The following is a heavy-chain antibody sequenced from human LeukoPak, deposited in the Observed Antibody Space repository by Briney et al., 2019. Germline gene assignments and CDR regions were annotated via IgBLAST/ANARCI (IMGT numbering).Heavy chain of an antibody. CDR3: ARMDRLSATPTTDWFDP. V-gene: IGHV1-8*01. CDR1: GYTFTSYG. CDR2: MNLKNGAT. Sequence: ASVMLCCTASGYTFTSYGINWVRHATGQGLEWMGWMNLKNGATGYAQKFQGRVTMTRDTSIGTAYMELSSLVSEDTAAYYCARMDRLSATPTTDWFDPWGQGTLVTVSS. D-gene: IGHD3-16*02. J-gene: IGHJ5*02.